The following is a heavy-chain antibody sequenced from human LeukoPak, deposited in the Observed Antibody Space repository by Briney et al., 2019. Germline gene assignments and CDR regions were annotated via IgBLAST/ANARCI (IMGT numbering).Heavy chain of an antibody. Sequence: PSETLSLTCSVSGGSISSYYWSWIRQPAGQGLEWIGHIYTSGTTNYNPSIRSRVTMSVDTSKNQFSLRLTSVTAADTAVYYCARVYYSRFDPWGQGTLVTVSS. J-gene: IGHJ5*02. CDR2: IYTSGTT. CDR1: GGSISSYY. V-gene: IGHV4-4*07. D-gene: IGHD2-21*01. CDR3: ARVYYSRFDP.